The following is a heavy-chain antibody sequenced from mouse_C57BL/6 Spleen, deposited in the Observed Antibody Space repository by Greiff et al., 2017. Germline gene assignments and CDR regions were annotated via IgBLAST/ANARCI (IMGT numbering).Heavy chain of an antibody. J-gene: IGHJ3*01. CDR2: INPSNGGT. V-gene: IGHV1-53*01. D-gene: IGHD2-3*01. CDR1: GYTFTSYW. Sequence: FQLQQSGAELVKPGASVTLSCKASGYTFTSYWMYWVKQRPGQGLEWIGNINPSNGGTNYNEKFKSKATLTVDKSSSTAYMQLSSLTSEDSAVYYCARDDYYFFAYWGQGTLVTVSA. CDR3: ARDDYYFFAY.